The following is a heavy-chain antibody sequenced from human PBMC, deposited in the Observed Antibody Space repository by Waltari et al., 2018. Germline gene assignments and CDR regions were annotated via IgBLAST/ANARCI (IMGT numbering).Heavy chain of an antibody. CDR1: GYSISSGYY. CDR3: ARDLEVRGVTGLFDY. Sequence: QVQLQESGPGLVKPSETLSLTCAVSGYSISSGYYWGWIRQPPGKGLEWIGSIYHSGSTYYNPSLKSRFTISVDTSKNQFSLKLRSVTAADTAVYYCARDLEVRGVTGLFDYWGQGTLVTVSS. V-gene: IGHV4-38-2*02. CDR2: IYHSGST. D-gene: IGHD3-10*01. J-gene: IGHJ4*02.